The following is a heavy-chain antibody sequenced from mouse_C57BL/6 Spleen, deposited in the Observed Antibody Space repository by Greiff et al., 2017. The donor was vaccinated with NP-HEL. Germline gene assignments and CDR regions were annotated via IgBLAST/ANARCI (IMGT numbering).Heavy chain of an antibody. V-gene: IGHV6-3*01. CDR1: GFTFSNYW. CDR3: TMVTTTVYAMDY. D-gene: IGHD2-2*01. J-gene: IGHJ4*01. CDR2: IRLKSDNYAT. Sequence: EVKLEESGGGLVQPGGSMKLSCVASGFTFSNYWMNWVRQSPEKGLEWVAQIRLKSDNYATHYAESVKGRFTISRDDSKSSVYLQMNNLRAEDTGIYYCTMVTTTVYAMDYWGQGTSVTVSS.